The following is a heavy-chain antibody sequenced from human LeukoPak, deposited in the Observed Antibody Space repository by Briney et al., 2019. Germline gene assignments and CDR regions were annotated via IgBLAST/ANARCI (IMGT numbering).Heavy chain of an antibody. CDR3: ARDAGFGESREAYYYYYMDV. CDR1: GFTFSSYA. J-gene: IGHJ6*03. CDR2: ISGSGGST. V-gene: IGHV3-23*01. D-gene: IGHD3-10*01. Sequence: GGSLRLSCAASGFTFSSYAMSWVRQAPGKGLEWVSAISGSGGSTYYADSVKGRFTISRDNSKNTLYLQMNSLRAEDTAVYYCARDAGFGESREAYYYYYMDVWGKGTTVTVSS.